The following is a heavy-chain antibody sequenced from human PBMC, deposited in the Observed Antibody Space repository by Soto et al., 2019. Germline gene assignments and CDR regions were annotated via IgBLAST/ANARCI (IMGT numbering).Heavy chain of an antibody. CDR2: IIPIFGTA. Sequence: SVKVSCKSSGGTFSSYAISWVRQAPGQGLEWMGGIIPIFGTANYAQKFQGRVTITADESTSTAYMELSSLRSEDTAVYYCARAPPYDFWSGYSLSGWYYFDYWGQGTLVTVSS. D-gene: IGHD3-3*01. CDR3: ARAPPYDFWSGYSLSGWYYFDY. V-gene: IGHV1-69*13. J-gene: IGHJ4*02. CDR1: GGTFSSYA.